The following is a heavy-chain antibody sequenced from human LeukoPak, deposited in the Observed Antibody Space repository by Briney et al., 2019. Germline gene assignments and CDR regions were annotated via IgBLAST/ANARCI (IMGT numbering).Heavy chain of an antibody. CDR2: INSDGSSP. D-gene: IGHD2-15*01. CDR1: GFTFSSYW. Sequence: GGSLRLSCAASGFTFSSYWMHWVRQTPGKGLVWVSRINSDGSSPTYADSVKGRFTISRDNAKNTLYLQMNSLRAEDTAVYYCARSAAGFDYWGQGTLVTVSS. V-gene: IGHV3-74*01. CDR3: ARSAAGFDY. J-gene: IGHJ4*02.